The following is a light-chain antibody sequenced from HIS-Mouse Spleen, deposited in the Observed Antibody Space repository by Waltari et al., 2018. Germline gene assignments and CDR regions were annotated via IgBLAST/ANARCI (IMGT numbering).Light chain of an antibody. Sequence: SALTQPSPVSGSPGQSVTIPCTDTRSDVGGYNAVTWYQQHPGKAPQLMIYEVRNRPSGVSNRFSGSKSANTASLTISGLQAEDEADYYRSSYTSSSTFFGSGTKVTVL. CDR3: SSYTSSSTF. CDR1: RSDVGGYNA. J-gene: IGLJ1*01. CDR2: EVR. V-gene: IGLV2-14*01.